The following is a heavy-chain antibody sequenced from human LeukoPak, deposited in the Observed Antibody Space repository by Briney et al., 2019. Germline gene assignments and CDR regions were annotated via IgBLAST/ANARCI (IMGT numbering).Heavy chain of an antibody. CDR1: GYTLTELS. CDR2: FDPEDGET. Sequence: ASVKVSCKVSGYTLTELSMHWVRQAPGKGLEWMGGFDPEDGETIYAQKFQGRVTMTRDTSTSTVYMELSSLRSEDTAVYYCARITYYYDSSGYPLDYWGQGTLVTVSS. J-gene: IGHJ4*02. D-gene: IGHD3-22*01. V-gene: IGHV1-24*01. CDR3: ARITYYYDSSGYPLDY.